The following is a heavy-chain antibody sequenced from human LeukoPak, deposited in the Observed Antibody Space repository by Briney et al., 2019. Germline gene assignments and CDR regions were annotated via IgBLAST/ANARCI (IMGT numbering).Heavy chain of an antibody. J-gene: IGHJ3*02. CDR2: IYYSGST. CDR1: GGSISSGDYY. D-gene: IGHD1-26*01. Sequence: NSSETLSLTCTVSGGSISSGDYYWSWIRQPPGKGLEWIGYIYYSGSTYYNPSLKSRVTISVDTSKNQFSLKLSSVSGADTAVYYCARVLVGGSYYEKWHAFDIWGQGTMVTVSS. V-gene: IGHV4-30-4*08. CDR3: ARVLVGGSYYEKWHAFDI.